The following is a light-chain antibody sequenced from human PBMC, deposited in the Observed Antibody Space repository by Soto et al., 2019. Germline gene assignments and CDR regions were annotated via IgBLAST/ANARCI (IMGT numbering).Light chain of an antibody. CDR2: YIN. CDR1: SSDVGAYDY. Sequence: QSALTQPPSASGSPGQSVTISCTGTSSDVGAYDYVSWYQQHPGKAPKLLIYYINYRPSGVPARFSGSKSGNTASLTVSGLQAEDEADYYCSSYAGNNIVIFGGGTKVTVL. CDR3: SSYAGNNIVI. J-gene: IGLJ2*01. V-gene: IGLV2-8*01.